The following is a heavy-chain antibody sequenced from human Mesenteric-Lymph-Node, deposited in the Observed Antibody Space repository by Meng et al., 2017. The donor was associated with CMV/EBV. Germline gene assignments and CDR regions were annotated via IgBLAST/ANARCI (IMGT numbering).Heavy chain of an antibody. CDR2: IRYDGSEK. D-gene: IGHD4-11*01. CDR3: AKGTDYSNYFDY. Sequence: GESLKISCAASGFTFSTYWMHWVRQAPGKGLEWVAFIRYDGSEKYFADSVKGRFTISRDNSKTTVFLQMNSLRAEDTAVYYCAKGTDYSNYFDYWGQGTLVTVSS. J-gene: IGHJ4*02. V-gene: IGHV3-30*02. CDR1: GFTFSTYW.